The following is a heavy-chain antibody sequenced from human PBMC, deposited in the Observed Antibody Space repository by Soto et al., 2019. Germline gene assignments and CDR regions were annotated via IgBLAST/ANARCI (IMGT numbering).Heavy chain of an antibody. D-gene: IGHD6-13*01. CDR1: GFTFSSYD. Sequence: GGSLRLSCAASGFTFSSYDMHWVRQATGKGLEWVSAIGTAGDTYYPGSVKGRFTISRENVKNSLYLQMNSLRAEDTAVYYCARAASYSSSWLKAFDYWGQGTLVTVSS. CDR2: IGTAGDT. J-gene: IGHJ4*02. CDR3: ARAASYSSSWLKAFDY. V-gene: IGHV3-13*01.